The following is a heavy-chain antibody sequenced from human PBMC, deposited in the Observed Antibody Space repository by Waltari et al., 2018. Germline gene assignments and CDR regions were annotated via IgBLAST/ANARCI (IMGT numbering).Heavy chain of an antibody. CDR2: IGTAGDT. V-gene: IGHV3-13*01. Sequence: EVQLVESGGGLVQPGGSLRLSCEASGFTFSSYDMPWVRQATGKGLEWVSAIGTAGDTYYPGSVQGLFTISIENAKNSLYLQMNSLRAGDTAVYYCARGRSLSSSWYYYYYYGMDVWGQGTTVTVSS. J-gene: IGHJ6*02. CDR1: GFTFSSYD. D-gene: IGHD6-13*01. CDR3: ARGRSLSSSWYYYYYYGMDV.